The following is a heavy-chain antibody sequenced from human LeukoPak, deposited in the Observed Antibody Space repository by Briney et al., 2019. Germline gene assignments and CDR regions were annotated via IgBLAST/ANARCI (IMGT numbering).Heavy chain of an antibody. CDR1: GFIFSRDN. J-gene: IGHJ4*02. V-gene: IGHV3-30*12. Sequence: PGGSLRLSCAASGFIFSRDNLHWVRPAPGKGLEWVAFMPYDGGNKYYADSVKGRFTISRDNAKNSLYLQMNSLRAEDTAVYYCARGRRIDYWGQGTLVTVSS. CDR3: ARGRRIDY. CDR2: MPYDGGNK.